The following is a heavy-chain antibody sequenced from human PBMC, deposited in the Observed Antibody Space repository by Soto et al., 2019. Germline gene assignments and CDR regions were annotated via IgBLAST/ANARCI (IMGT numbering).Heavy chain of an antibody. CDR3: AAYSHKGY. V-gene: IGHV3-66*01. D-gene: IGHD3-16*01. J-gene: IGHJ4*02. CDR1: GFTVSNNY. CDR2: IYSGGST. Sequence: EEQLVESGGDLVQPGGSLRLSCAASGFTVSNNYISWVRQAPGKGLEWVSLIYSGGSTYYADSVKGRFTISRDSSKNILYLQMNSLRAEDTAMYYCAAYSHKGYWGQGTLVTVSS.